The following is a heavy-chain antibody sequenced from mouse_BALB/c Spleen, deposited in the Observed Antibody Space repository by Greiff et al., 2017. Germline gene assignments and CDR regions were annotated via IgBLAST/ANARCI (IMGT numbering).Heavy chain of an antibody. CDR1: GYTFSSYW. D-gene: IGHD1-2*01. Sequence: QVQLQQSGAELMKPGASVKISCKATGYTFSSYWIEWVKQRPGHGLEWIGEILPGSGSTNYNEKFKGKATFTADTSSNTAYMQLSSLTSEDSAVYYCARFPHYYGPAWFAYWDQGTLVTVSA. CDR2: ILPGSGST. CDR3: ARFPHYYGPAWFAY. J-gene: IGHJ3*01. V-gene: IGHV1-9*01.